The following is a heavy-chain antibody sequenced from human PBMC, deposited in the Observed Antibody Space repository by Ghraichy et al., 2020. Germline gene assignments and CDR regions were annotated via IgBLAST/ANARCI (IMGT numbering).Heavy chain of an antibody. D-gene: IGHD5-18*01. CDR1: GFTFNTYY. CDR3: GRGGYIYGSNPIDY. Sequence: GGSLRLSCAASGFTFNTYYMTWVRQAPGKGLEWVANIKQDGSEKYYVDSVKGRFTISRDNAKDSVYLQMNSLRVEDTAVYYCGRGGYIYGSNPIDYWGQGSQVIVSS. V-gene: IGHV3-7*04. J-gene: IGHJ4*02. CDR2: IKQDGSEK.